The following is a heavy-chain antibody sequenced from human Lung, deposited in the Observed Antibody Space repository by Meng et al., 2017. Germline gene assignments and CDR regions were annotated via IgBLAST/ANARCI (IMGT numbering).Heavy chain of an antibody. J-gene: IGHJ4*02. V-gene: IGHV1-18*01. CDR1: GYSFTNYG. CDR3: ARGRHCSSTTCYLSDS. Sequence: QVHLVQSGPEVRKPGASVKVSCQASGYSFTNYGINWGRQAPGKGLEWMGWTSTYNSNRNYAQSLQGRVTMTTDTSTTTAYMELRSLTFDDTAVYYCARGRHCSSTTCYLSDSWGQGTLVTVSS. CDR2: TSTYNSNR. D-gene: IGHD2-2*01.